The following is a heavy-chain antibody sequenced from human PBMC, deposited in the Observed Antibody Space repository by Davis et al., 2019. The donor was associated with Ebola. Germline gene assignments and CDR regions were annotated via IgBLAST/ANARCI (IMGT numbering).Heavy chain of an antibody. CDR3: ARDGHYGDYYMDV. D-gene: IGHD4-17*01. Sequence: GESLKISCAASGFTFSSYAMHWVRQAPGKGLEWVAVISYDGSNKYYADSVKGRFTISRDNSKNTLYLQMNSLRAEDTAVYYCARDGHYGDYYMDVWGKGTTVTVSS. CDR2: ISYDGSNK. J-gene: IGHJ6*03. V-gene: IGHV3-30-3*01. CDR1: GFTFSSYA.